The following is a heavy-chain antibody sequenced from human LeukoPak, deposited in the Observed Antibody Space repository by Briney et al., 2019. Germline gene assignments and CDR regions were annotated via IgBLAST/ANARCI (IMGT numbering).Heavy chain of an antibody. CDR1: GYTFTSYD. D-gene: IGHD3-10*01. CDR3: ARRVRGINWFDP. CDR2: MNPNSGNT. Sequence: GSVKVSCKASGYTFTSYDINWVRLATGQGLEWMGWMNPNSGNTGYAQKFQGRVTMTRNTSISTAYMELSSLRSEDTAVYYCARRVRGINWFDPWGQGTLVTVSS. J-gene: IGHJ5*02. V-gene: IGHV1-8*01.